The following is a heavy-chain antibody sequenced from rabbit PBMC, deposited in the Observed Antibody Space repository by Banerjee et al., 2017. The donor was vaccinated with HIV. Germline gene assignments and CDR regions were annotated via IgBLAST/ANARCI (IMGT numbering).Heavy chain of an antibody. CDR1: GFSFSSSD. V-gene: IGHV1S47*01. CDR2: IYNGDGST. D-gene: IGHD4-1*01. Sequence: QEQLEESGGDLVKPGASLTLTCTASGFSFSSSDYMCWVRQAPGKGLEWIASIYNGDGSTYYANWVNGRFTISRSTSLHTVTLQMTSLTAADTATYFCARDLAGVIGWNLYLWGPGTLVT. J-gene: IGHJ4*01. CDR3: ARDLAGVIGWNLYL.